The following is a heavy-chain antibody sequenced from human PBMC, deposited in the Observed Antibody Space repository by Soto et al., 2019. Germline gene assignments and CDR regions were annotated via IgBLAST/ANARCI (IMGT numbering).Heavy chain of an antibody. Sequence: PGESLKISCQCSGHTFSNFWIGWVRQLPGKGLEWMGIIYPGDHETRYSPSFHGKVTISADKSINTAYLQWNSLEASDTAFYFCARSPRSSPYFDYWGQGALVTVSS. V-gene: IGHV5-51*01. J-gene: IGHJ4*02. CDR3: ARSPRSSPYFDY. CDR2: IYPGDHET. CDR1: GHTFSNFW. D-gene: IGHD6-13*01.